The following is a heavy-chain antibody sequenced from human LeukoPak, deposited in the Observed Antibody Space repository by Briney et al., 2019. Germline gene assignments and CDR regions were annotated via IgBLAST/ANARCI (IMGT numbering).Heavy chain of an antibody. Sequence: SETLSLTCTVSGGSVSSTHYWGWIRQPPGKGLEWIGSIYYGGSTYYNPSLKSRVTISVDTSKNQFSLKLSSVTAADTAVYYCASLSDYYGSGKDIWGQGTMVTVSS. V-gene: IGHV4-39*07. CDR3: ASLSDYYGSGKDI. CDR1: GGSVSSTHY. D-gene: IGHD3-10*01. J-gene: IGHJ3*02. CDR2: IYYGGST.